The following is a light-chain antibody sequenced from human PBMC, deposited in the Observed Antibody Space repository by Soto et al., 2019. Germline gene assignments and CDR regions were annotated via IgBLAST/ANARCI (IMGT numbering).Light chain of an antibody. Sequence: DVQMTQSPSSLSASVGDRVTITCRASQSISIFSNWYQQKPGKAPKLLIYAASSLQSGVPLRFSGSASGTDFTLTISSLQLEDFATYYCQQSYSTPYTFGQGTKLEI. J-gene: IGKJ2*01. CDR2: AAS. CDR1: QSISIF. CDR3: QQSYSTPYT. V-gene: IGKV1-39*01.